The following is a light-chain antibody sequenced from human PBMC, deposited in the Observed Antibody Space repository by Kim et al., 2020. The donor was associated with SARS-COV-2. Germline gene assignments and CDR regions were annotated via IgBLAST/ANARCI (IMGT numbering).Light chain of an antibody. CDR3: QSADSSGTFWV. V-gene: IGLV3-25*03. CDR1: ALPKQY. Sequence: SYELTQPPSVSVSPGQTARITCSGDALPKQYAYWYQQKPGQAPVLVIYKDSERPSGIPGRFSGSSSGTTVTLTISGVQAEDEADYYCQSADSSGTFWVLGGGTQLTVL. J-gene: IGLJ3*02. CDR2: KDS.